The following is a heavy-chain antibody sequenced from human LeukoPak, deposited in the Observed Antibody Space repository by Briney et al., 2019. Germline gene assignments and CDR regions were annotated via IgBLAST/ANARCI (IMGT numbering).Heavy chain of an antibody. D-gene: IGHD4-23*01. V-gene: IGHV1-2*02. CDR3: ARERGGNSPFDS. Sequence: ASVKVSCKASGYTFAGYYMHWVRQAPGQGLEWMGWINPNSSVTNYAQRFQGRVTMTRDTSISAAYMELRWLTSDDTAVYYCARERGGNSPFDSWGQGTLVTVSS. CDR2: INPNSSVT. CDR1: GYTFAGYY. J-gene: IGHJ4*02.